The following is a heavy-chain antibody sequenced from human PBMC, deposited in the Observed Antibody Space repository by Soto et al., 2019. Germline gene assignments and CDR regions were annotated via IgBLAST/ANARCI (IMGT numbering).Heavy chain of an antibody. CDR2: ISSSSSTI. J-gene: IGHJ6*02. V-gene: IGHV3-48*02. D-gene: IGHD6-13*01. CDR3: ARAGYSSSWYKAYYYGMDV. CDR1: GFTFSSYS. Sequence: GGSLRLSCAASGFTFSSYSMNWVRQAPGKGLEWVSYISSSSSTIYYADSVKGRFTISRDNAKNSLYLQMNSLRDEDTAVYYCARAGYSSSWYKAYYYGMDVWGQGTTVTVSS.